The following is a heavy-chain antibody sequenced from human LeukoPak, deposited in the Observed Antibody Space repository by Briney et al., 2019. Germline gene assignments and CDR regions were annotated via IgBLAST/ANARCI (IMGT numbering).Heavy chain of an antibody. D-gene: IGHD3-10*01. CDR2: IYHSGST. V-gene: IGHV4-30-2*01. Sequence: SETLSLTCAVSGGSISSGGYSWSWIRQPPGKGLEWIGYIYHSGSTYYNPSLKSRVTISVDRSKNQFSLKLSSVTAADTAVYYCARGLDVTMAPDAFDIWGQGTMVTVSS. CDR1: GGSISSGGYS. J-gene: IGHJ3*02. CDR3: ARGLDVTMAPDAFDI.